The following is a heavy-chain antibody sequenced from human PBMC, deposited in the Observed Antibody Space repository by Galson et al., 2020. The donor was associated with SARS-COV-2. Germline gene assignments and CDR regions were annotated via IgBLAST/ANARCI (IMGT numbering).Heavy chain of an antibody. D-gene: IGHD3-10*01. CDR2: IGTAGDT. J-gene: IGHJ6*02. CDR1: GFTFSSYD. V-gene: IGHV3-13*04. Sequence: GESLKISCAASGFTFSSYDMHWVRQATGKCLEWVSAIGTAGDTYYPGSVKGRFTISRENAKNSLYLQMNSLRAGDTAVYYCARVRYYGSGSNPYYYYGMDVWGQGTTVTVSS. CDR3: ARVRYYGSGSNPYYYYGMDV.